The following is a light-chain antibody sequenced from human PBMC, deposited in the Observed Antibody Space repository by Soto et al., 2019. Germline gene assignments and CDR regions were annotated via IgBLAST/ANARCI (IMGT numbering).Light chain of an antibody. J-gene: IGKJ4*01. CDR3: QQRSNWPRLT. CDR1: QSASSY. CDR2: DSS. V-gene: IGKV3-11*01. Sequence: EILLTQSPATLSLSPGARAPPSCKASQSASSYLAWYQQKPGQAPRLLIYDSSNRATGIPARFSGSGSGTDFTLTISSLEPEDFAVYYCQQRSNWPRLTFGGGTKVDIK.